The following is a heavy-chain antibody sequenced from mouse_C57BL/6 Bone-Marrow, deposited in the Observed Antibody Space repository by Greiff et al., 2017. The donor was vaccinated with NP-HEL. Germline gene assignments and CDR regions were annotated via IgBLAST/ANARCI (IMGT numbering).Heavy chain of an antibody. CDR3: VREDSSGSAMDY. V-gene: IGHV10-1*01. J-gene: IGHJ4*01. CDR1: GFSFNTYA. D-gene: IGHD3-2*02. Sequence: EVQVVESGGGLVQPKGSLKLSCAASGFSFNTYAMNWVRQAPGKGLEWVARIRSKSNNYATYYADSVKDRFTISRDDSESMLYLQMNNLKTEDTAMYYCVREDSSGSAMDYWGQGTSVTVSS. CDR2: IRSKSNNYAT.